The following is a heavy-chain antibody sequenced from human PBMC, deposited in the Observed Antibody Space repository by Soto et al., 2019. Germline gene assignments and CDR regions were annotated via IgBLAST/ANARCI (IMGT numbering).Heavy chain of an antibody. CDR3: ARQPYGDYDY. CDR1: GGSISSSSYY. J-gene: IGHJ4*02. Sequence: SETLSLTCTVSGGSISSSSYYWGWIRQPPGKGLEWIGSIYYSGSTYYNPSLKSRVTISVDTSKNQFSLKLSSVTAADTAVYYCARQPYGDYDYWGQGTLVTVSS. D-gene: IGHD4-17*01. V-gene: IGHV4-39*01. CDR2: IYYSGST.